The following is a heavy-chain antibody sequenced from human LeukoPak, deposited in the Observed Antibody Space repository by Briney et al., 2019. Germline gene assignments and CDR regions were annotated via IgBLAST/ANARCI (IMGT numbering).Heavy chain of an antibody. D-gene: IGHD2-15*01. CDR1: GYTXTGYY. J-gene: IGHJ3*02. Sequence: ASVKVSCKASGYTXTGYYMHWVRQAPGQGLEWMGWINPNSGGTNYAQKFQGRVTMTRDTSISTAYMELSRLRSDDTAVYYCASRPGGYCSGGSCYPDAFDIWGQGTMVTVSS. CDR3: ASRPGGYCSGGSCYPDAFDI. V-gene: IGHV1-2*02. CDR2: INPNSGGT.